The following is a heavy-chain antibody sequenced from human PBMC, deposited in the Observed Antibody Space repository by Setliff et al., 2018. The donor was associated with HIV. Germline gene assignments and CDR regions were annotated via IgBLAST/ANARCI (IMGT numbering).Heavy chain of an antibody. J-gene: IGHJ5*02. CDR3: ARDRICSGGSCYVGWFDP. V-gene: IGHV4-34*01. CDR1: GGSFSGYY. D-gene: IGHD2-15*01. Sequence: SETLSLTCAVYGGSFSGYYWSWIRQPPGKGLEWIGEISHSGRINCNPSLKSRVTVSVDTSKNQFSLKLSSVTVADTAVYYCARDRICSGGSCYVGWFDPWGQGTLVTVSS. CDR2: ISHSGRI.